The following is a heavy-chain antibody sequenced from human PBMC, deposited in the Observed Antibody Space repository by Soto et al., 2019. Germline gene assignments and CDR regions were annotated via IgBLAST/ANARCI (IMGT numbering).Heavy chain of an antibody. Sequence: GASVKVSCKASGYTFTGYYMHWVRQAPGQGLEWMGWINPNSGGTNYAQKFQGWVTMTRDTSISTAYMELSRLRSDDTAVYYCARDTIAAAVQGHYYGMDVWGQGTTVTVS. CDR3: ARDTIAAAVQGHYYGMDV. CDR1: GYTFTGYY. V-gene: IGHV1-2*04. D-gene: IGHD6-13*01. CDR2: INPNSGGT. J-gene: IGHJ6*02.